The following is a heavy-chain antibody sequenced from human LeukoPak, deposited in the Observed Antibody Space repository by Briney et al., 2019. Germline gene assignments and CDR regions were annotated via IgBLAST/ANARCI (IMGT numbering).Heavy chain of an antibody. V-gene: IGHV3-21*01. D-gene: IGHD6-19*01. J-gene: IGHJ4*02. Sequence: GGSLRLSCAASGFTFSSYSMNWVRQAPGKGLEWVSSISSSSYIYYADSVKGRFTISRDNAKNSLYLQMNSLRAEDTAVYYCAKVRWDNSGWYYLDSWGQGTLVTVSS. CDR1: GFTFSSYS. CDR3: AKVRWDNSGWYYLDS. CDR2: ISSSSYI.